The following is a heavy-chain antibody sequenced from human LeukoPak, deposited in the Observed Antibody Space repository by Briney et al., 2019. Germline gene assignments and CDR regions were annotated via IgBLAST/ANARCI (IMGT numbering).Heavy chain of an antibody. V-gene: IGHV1-69*05. CDR1: GGTFSSYA. D-gene: IGHD2-2*01. Sequence: ASVKVSCKASGGTFSSYAISLVRQAPGQGLEWMGGIIPIFGTANYAQKFQGRVTITTDESTSTAYMELSSLRSEDTAVYYCARGDCTSTSCFYYYYYYMDVWGKGTTVTVSS. CDR2: IIPIFGTA. CDR3: ARGDCTSTSCFYYYYYYMDV. J-gene: IGHJ6*03.